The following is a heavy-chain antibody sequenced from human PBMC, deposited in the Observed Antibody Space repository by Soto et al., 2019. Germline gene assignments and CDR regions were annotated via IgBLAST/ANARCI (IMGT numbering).Heavy chain of an antibody. Sequence: GGSLRLSCAASGFTFSSYSMNWVRQAPGKGLEWVSYISSSSSTIYYADYVKGRFTISRDNAKNSLYLQMNSLRDEDTAVYYCARENYDCSGYYFFDLKKNYYYGMDVWGQGTTVTVS. D-gene: IGHD3-22*01. CDR3: ARENYDCSGYYFFDLKKNYYYGMDV. CDR2: ISSSSSTI. V-gene: IGHV3-48*02. CDR1: GFTFSSYS. J-gene: IGHJ6*02.